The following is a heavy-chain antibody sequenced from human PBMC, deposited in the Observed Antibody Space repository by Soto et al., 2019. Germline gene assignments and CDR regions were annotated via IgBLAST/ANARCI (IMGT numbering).Heavy chain of an antibody. CDR3: TTGKVVPAARYYYYYYGMDV. CDR2: ISGSGGST. V-gene: IGHV3-23*01. Sequence: PGGSLRLSCAASGFTFSSYAMSWVRQAPGKGLEWVSAISGSGGSTYYADSVKGRFTISRDNSKNTLYLQMNSLRAEDTAVYYCTTGKVVPAARYYYYYYGMDVWGQGTTVTVSS. D-gene: IGHD2-2*01. CDR1: GFTFSSYA. J-gene: IGHJ6*02.